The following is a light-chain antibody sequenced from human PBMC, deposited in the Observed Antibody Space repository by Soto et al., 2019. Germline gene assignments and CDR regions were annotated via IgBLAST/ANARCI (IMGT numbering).Light chain of an antibody. V-gene: IGLV1-44*01. CDR3: AAWDDSLNGDV. CDR1: SSNIGSNT. CDR2: TNN. J-gene: IGLJ1*01. Sequence: QSVLTQPPSASGTPGQRITISCSGSSSNIGSNTVNWYQQLPETAPKLLIYTNNQRPSGVPARFSGSKSGTSASLAISGLQSEDEAEYYCAAWDDSLNGDVFGSGTQLTVL.